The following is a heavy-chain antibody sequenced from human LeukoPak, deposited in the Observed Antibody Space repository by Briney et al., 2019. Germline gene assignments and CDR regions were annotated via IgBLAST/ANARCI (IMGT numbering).Heavy chain of an antibody. CDR3: ASGRTDIVVVPATLRNYFFDY. D-gene: IGHD2-2*01. CDR1: GGTFSSYD. CDR2: IIPMFGTA. J-gene: IGHJ4*02. V-gene: IGHV1-69*06. Sequence: ASVKVSCKASGGTFSSYDISWVRQAPGQGLEWMGGIIPMFGTANYAQKFQGRVTISADKSTSTAYMELSSLRSEDTAVYYCASGRTDIVVVPATLRNYFFDYWGQGTLVTVSS.